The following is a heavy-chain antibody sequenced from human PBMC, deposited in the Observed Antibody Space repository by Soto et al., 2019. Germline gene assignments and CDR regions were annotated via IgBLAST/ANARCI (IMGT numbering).Heavy chain of an antibody. CDR1: GYNFANYY. CDR2: IDPDGGST. D-gene: IGHD3-3*01. CDR3: ASLIGVDVLRDY. V-gene: IGHV1-46*01. Sequence: QVQLVQSGAEVKKPRASVKVFCMASGYNFANYYMHWVRQAPGQGPEWMGIIDPDGGSTSYAQKFQGRVSMTSDTSTSTIYMELSSLRSEDTAVYYCASLIGVDVLRDYWGQGTLVTVSS. J-gene: IGHJ4*02.